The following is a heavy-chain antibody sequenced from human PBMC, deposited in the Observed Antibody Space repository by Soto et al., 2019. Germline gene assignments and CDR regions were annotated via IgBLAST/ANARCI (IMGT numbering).Heavy chain of an antibody. J-gene: IGHJ4*02. V-gene: IGHV1-18*01. D-gene: IGHD1-1*01. CDR2: ISAHNGNT. Sequence: QVHLVQSGAEVKKPGASVKVSCKGSGYDFTTYGITWVRQAPGQGLEWMAWISAHNGNTDYAQKLQGRVTVTRDTSTSTACMELRSVRSDETAVYYCARGRYGDYWGQGALVTVSS. CDR1: GYDFTTYG. CDR3: ARGRYGDY.